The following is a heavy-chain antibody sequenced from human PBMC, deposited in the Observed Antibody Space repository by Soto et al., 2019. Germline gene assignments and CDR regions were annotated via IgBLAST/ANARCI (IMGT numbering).Heavy chain of an antibody. CDR1: GDSVSINSAV. CDR3: ARALKPFTSSDAFDI. J-gene: IGHJ3*02. CDR2: TYYRSKWYN. Sequence: PSQTLSLTCAISGDSVSINSAVWNWIRQSPSRGLEWLGRTYYRSKWYNDYAVSVKSRITINPDTSKNQFSLQLSSVTPEDTAVYYCARALKPFTSSDAFDIWGQGTMVTVSS. V-gene: IGHV6-1*01. D-gene: IGHD3-16*01.